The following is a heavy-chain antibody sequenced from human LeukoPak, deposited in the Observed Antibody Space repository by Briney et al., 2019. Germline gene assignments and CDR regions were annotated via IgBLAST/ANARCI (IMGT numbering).Heavy chain of an antibody. CDR3: ARHSDLYGSGPNNWFDP. D-gene: IGHD3-10*01. CDR1: GGSISSYY. J-gene: IGHJ5*02. Sequence: PSETLSLTCTVSGGSISSYYWSWIRQPPGKGLEWIGYIYYSGSTNYNPSLKSRVTISVDTSKNQFSLKLSSVTAADTAVYYCARHSDLYGSGPNNWFDPWGQGTLVTVSS. CDR2: IYYSGST. V-gene: IGHV4-59*08.